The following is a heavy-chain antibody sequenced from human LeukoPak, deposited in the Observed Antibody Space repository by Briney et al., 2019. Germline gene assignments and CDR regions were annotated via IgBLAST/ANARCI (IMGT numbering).Heavy chain of an antibody. D-gene: IGHD2-2*02. CDR2: IKSKTDGGTT. CDR1: GFTFSNAW. CDR3: TTRTGYCSSTSCYTGFDY. J-gene: IGHJ4*02. Sequence: GGSLRLSCAASGFTFSNAWMSWVRQAPWKGLEWVGRIKSKTDGGTTDYAAPVKGRFTISRDDSKNTLYLQMNSLKTEDTAVYYCTTRTGYCSSTSCYTGFDYWGQGTLVTVSS. V-gene: IGHV3-15*01.